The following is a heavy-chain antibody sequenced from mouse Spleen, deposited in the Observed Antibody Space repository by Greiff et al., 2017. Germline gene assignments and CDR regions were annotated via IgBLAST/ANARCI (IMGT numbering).Heavy chain of an antibody. CDR2: ISSGGSYT. J-gene: IGHJ3*01. V-gene: IGHV5-9-3*01. D-gene: IGHD2-4*01. CDR1: GFTFSSYA. CDR3: ARRDDSAWFAY. Sequence: EVHLVESGGGLVKPGGSLKLSCAASGFTFSSYAMSWVRQTPEKRLEWVATISSGGSYTYYPDSVKGRFTISRDNAKNTLYLQMSSLRSEDTAMYYCARRDDSAWFAYWGQGTLVTVSA.